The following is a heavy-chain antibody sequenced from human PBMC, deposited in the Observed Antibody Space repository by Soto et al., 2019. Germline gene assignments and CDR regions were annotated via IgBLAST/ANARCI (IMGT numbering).Heavy chain of an antibody. CDR1: GYTFTNYA. D-gene: IGHD6-19*01. Sequence: ASVKVSCKASGYTFTNYAMHWVRQAPGQGLECMGWISAYNGNTNYAQKLQGRVTMTTDTSTITAYMELRSLRSDDTAVYYCARQPVAGTAFFDYWGQGTLVTVSS. V-gene: IGHV1-18*01. CDR3: ARQPVAGTAFFDY. J-gene: IGHJ4*02. CDR2: ISAYNGNT.